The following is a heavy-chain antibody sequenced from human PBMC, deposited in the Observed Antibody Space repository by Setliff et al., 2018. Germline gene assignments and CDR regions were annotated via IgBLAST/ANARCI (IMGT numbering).Heavy chain of an antibody. CDR3: ARLGVVTDVFGTFDY. CDR2: IYHSGST. V-gene: IGHV4-38-2*01. J-gene: IGHJ4*02. CDR1: GYSISSGYY. Sequence: SETLSLTCAVSGYSISSGYYWGWIRQPPGKGLEWIGSIYHSGSTYYNPSLKSRVTISVDTSKNQFSLKLSSVTAADTAVYYCARLGVVTDVFGTFDYWGQGTLVTVSS. D-gene: IGHD3-10*02.